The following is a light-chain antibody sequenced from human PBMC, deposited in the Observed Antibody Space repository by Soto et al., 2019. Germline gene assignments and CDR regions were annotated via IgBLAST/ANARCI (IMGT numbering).Light chain of an antibody. V-gene: IGKV1-17*03. CDR3: LQYNGYPFT. J-gene: IGKJ3*01. Sequence: DIKMTQSPSAMSASVGERVTITCRASQGISIYLAWFQQIPGRVPRRLIYGASTLQTGVPSRFSGSGSGTEFTLTISSLQPEDFATYYCLQYNGYPFTFGPGTKVGIK. CDR1: QGISIY. CDR2: GAS.